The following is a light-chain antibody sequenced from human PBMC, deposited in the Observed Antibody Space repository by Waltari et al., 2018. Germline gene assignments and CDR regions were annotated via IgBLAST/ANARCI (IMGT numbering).Light chain of an antibody. CDR2: EVI. CDR1: SSDVGSYNL. Sequence: QSALTQPASVSGSPGQSITISCPGTSSDVGSYNLLSWYQQHPGKAPKLVIYEVIKWAAGVYDRCSGSKSGNTASLTISGLQAEDEADYYCCSYAGSTASYVFGTGTKVTVL. J-gene: IGLJ1*01. CDR3: CSYAGSTASYV. V-gene: IGLV2-23*02.